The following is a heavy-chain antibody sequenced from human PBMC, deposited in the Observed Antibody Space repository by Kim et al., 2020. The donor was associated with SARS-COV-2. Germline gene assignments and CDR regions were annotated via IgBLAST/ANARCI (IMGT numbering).Heavy chain of an antibody. CDR3: ASNYYDSSGPLPIPENY. CDR1: GGTFSSYA. D-gene: IGHD3-22*01. V-gene: IGHV1-69*13. CDR2: IIPIFGTA. J-gene: IGHJ4*02. Sequence: SVKVSCKASGGTFSSYAISWVRQAPGQGLEWMGGIIPIFGTANYAQKFQGRVTITADESTSTSYMELSSLRSEDTAVYYCASNYYDSSGPLPIPENYWGQGTLVTVSS.